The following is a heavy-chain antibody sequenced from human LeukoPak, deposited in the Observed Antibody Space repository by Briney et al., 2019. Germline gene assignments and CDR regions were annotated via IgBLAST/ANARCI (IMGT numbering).Heavy chain of an antibody. V-gene: IGHV3-30*02. J-gene: IGHJ4*02. CDR3: AKKLIGNVDYFDY. D-gene: IGHD3-22*01. CDR1: GFIFSTYG. Sequence: GGSLRLSCAASGFIFSTYGMRRVRPAPGKGLEWVAYISYDGSRKNYADSVKGRFTITRDNSKNTLFLQMSSLIVEDTAVYYCAKKLIGNVDYFDYWGQGTLVTVSS. CDR2: ISYDGSRK.